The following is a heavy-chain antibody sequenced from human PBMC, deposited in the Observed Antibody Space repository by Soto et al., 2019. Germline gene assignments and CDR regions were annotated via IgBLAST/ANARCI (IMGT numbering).Heavy chain of an antibody. CDR3: ARALGSSRTGGYYYMDV. CDR2: INPNSGGT. CDR1: GYTFTGYY. Sequence: ASVKVSCKASGYTFTGYYMHWVRQAPGQGLEWMGWINPNSGGTNYAQKFQGWVTMTRDTSISTAYMELSRLRSDDTAVYYCARALGSSRTGGYYYMDVWGKGTTVTVSS. V-gene: IGHV1-2*04. D-gene: IGHD6-13*01. J-gene: IGHJ6*03.